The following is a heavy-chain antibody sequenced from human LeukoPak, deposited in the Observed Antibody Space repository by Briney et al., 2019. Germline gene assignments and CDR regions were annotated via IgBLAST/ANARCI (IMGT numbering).Heavy chain of an antibody. D-gene: IGHD3-9*01. CDR1: GFTFNNHA. V-gene: IGHV3-23*01. Sequence: AGGSLRLSCAASGFTFNNHAMTWVRQAPGKGLEWVSVITGSGDGRYYADYVKGRFTISRDNSKNTLHLQMNSLRAEDTALYYCAKDILTYYYGSSGYYFDSWGQGTLVTVSS. J-gene: IGHJ4*02. CDR3: AKDILTYYYGSSGYYFDS. CDR2: ITGSGDGR.